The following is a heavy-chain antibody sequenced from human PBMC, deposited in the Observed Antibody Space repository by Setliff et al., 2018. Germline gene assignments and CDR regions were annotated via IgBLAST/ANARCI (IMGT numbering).Heavy chain of an antibody. CDR3: TKDRVYDTTYYFDH. J-gene: IGHJ4*02. CDR1: GFTFRDYA. Sequence: AGGSLRLSCAASGFTFRDYAMDWVRQAPGKGLEWVPTITGKDFSAYYADSGTGRFTISRDNSKNIVYLQMNSLRAEDTAVYYCTKDRVYDTTYYFDHWGQGTLVTVSS. D-gene: IGHD3-9*01. V-gene: IGHV3-23*01. CDR2: ITGKDFSA.